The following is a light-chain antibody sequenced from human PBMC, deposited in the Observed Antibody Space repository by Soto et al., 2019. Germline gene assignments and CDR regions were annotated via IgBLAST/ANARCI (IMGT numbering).Light chain of an antibody. CDR1: QSVSSN. J-gene: IGKJ1*01. Sequence: EIVMTQSPGTLSVSPGERATLSCRASQSVSSNLAWYQQKPGQAPRLLIYGASTRATGIPARFSGSGSGKEFTLTINSLQSEDFAVYYCQQYDNWTWTFGQGTKVDTK. CDR3: QQYDNWTWT. V-gene: IGKV3-15*01. CDR2: GAS.